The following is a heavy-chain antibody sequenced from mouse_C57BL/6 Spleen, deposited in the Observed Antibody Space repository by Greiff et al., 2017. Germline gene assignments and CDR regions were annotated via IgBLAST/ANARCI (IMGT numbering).Heavy chain of an antibody. CDR1: GYTFTSYW. Sequence: QVQLQQPGAELVKPGASVKLSCKASGYTFTSYWMHWVKQRPGQGLEWIGMIHPNSGSTNYNEKFKSKATLTVDKSSSTAYMQLSSLTSEDSAVYYCASSSYYGSDWYFDVWGTGTTVTVSS. D-gene: IGHD1-1*01. V-gene: IGHV1-64*01. CDR2: IHPNSGST. J-gene: IGHJ1*03. CDR3: ASSSYYGSDWYFDV.